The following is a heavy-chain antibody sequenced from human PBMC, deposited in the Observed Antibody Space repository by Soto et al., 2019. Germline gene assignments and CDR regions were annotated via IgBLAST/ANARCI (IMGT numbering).Heavy chain of an antibody. Sequence: ASVKVSCKASGYTFISYGITWVRQAPGQGLEWMGWISAYNDNTNYAQKHQGRVTMTTDTSTRTAYMELRSLTSDDTGVYYCARGGSYDNAGEKLSYYGLDVWGQGTTVTVSS. J-gene: IGHJ6*02. D-gene: IGHD3-22*01. V-gene: IGHV1-18*01. CDR2: ISAYNDNT. CDR3: ARGGSYDNAGEKLSYYGLDV. CDR1: GYTFISYG.